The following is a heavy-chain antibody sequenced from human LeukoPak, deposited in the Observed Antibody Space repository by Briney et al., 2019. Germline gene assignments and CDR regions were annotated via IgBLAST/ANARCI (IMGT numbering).Heavy chain of an antibody. CDR1: GGSFSGYY. V-gene: IGHV4-34*01. CDR3: ARSVRYYDFWSGYFNWFDP. J-gene: IGHJ5*02. D-gene: IGHD3-3*01. Sequence: SETLSLTCAVDGGSFSGYYWRWIRQPPGKGLEWIGEINHSGSTNYNPSLKSRVTISVDTSKNQFSLKLSSVTAADTAVYYCARSVRYYDFWSGYFNWFDPWGQGTLVTVSS. CDR2: INHSGST.